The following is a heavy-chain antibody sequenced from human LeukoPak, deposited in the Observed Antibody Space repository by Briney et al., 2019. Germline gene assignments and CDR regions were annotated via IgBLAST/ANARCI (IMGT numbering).Heavy chain of an antibody. Sequence: GGSLRLSCAASGFTFSSYSMNWVRQAPGKGLEWVSYISSSSSTIYYADSVKGRSTISRDNAKNSLYLQMNSLRAEDTAVYYCAKTFCSGGSCYEALFDSWGKGTLVTVSS. V-gene: IGHV3-48*01. J-gene: IGHJ4*02. CDR1: GFTFSSYS. D-gene: IGHD2-15*01. CDR2: ISSSSSTI. CDR3: AKTFCSGGSCYEALFDS.